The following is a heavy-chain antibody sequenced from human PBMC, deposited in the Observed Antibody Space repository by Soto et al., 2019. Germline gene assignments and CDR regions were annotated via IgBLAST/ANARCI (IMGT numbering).Heavy chain of an antibody. Sequence: EVQLVESGGGLVQPGGSLRLSCAASRFTFSSHWMTWVRQAPGKGLEWVANINEDGSEKYYMDSVKGRFTISRDNAKNSLYLQMNSLRAEDTAVFYCARGDNPEYWGQGTLVTVSS. CDR3: ARGDNPEY. CDR1: RFTFSSHW. J-gene: IGHJ4*02. D-gene: IGHD1-1*01. V-gene: IGHV3-7*01. CDR2: INEDGSEK.